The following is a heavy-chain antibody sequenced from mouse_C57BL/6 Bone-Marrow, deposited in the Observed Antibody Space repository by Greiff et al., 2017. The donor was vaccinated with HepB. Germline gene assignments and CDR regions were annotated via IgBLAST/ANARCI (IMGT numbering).Heavy chain of an antibody. D-gene: IGHD1-1*01. CDR2: IDPENGDT. CDR1: GFNIKDDY. V-gene: IGHV14-4*01. Sequence: EVKLMESGAELVRPGASVKLSCTASGFNIKDDYMHWVKQRPEQGLEWIGWIDPENGDTEYASKFQGKATITADTSSNTAYLQLSSLTSEDTAVYYCTIYYYGAYAMDYWGQGTSVTVSS. J-gene: IGHJ4*01. CDR3: TIYYYGAYAMDY.